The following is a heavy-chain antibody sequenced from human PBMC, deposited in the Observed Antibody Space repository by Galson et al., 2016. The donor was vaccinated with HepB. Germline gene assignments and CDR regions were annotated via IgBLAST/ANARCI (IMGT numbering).Heavy chain of an antibody. CDR3: LRSGY. CDR2: IDNGGNT. CDR1: GFPVSDNF. V-gene: IGHV3-66*01. J-gene: IGHJ4*02. D-gene: IGHD2-8*02. Sequence: LRLSCAASGFPVSDNFMSWVRQAPGKGLEWVSFIDNGGNTFYADSVKGRFTISRDSSKSTVFLQMNSLSAEDTAVYYCLRSGYWGQGTLVTVSS.